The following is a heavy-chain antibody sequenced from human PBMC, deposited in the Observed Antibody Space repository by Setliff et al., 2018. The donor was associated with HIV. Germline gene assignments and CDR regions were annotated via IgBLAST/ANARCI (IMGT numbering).Heavy chain of an antibody. V-gene: IGHV4-39*01. D-gene: IGHD3-16*01. Sequence: NPSETLSLTCTVSGGSISSTNYFWGWIRQPPGKGLEWIGIIYYHGSTYYNPSLKSRVTISIDTSKNQFSLQLASVTAADTAVYYCVNPSGAMGDFDSWGQGTLVTVSS. CDR2: IYYHGST. J-gene: IGHJ4*02. CDR3: VNPSGAMGDFDS. CDR1: GGSISSTNYF.